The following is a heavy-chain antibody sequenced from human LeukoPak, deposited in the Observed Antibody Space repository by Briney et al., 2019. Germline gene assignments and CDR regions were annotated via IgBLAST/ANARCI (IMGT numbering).Heavy chain of an antibody. CDR2: IYPGDSDT. D-gene: IGHD3-22*01. Sequence: PGESLQISCQGSGYSFTSYWIGWVRPMPGKGLEWMGIIYPGDSDTRYSPSFQGQVTISADKSISTAYLQWSSLKASDTAMYYCARDYYDSSGYYYIDYWGQGTLVTVSS. V-gene: IGHV5-51*01. CDR1: GYSFTSYW. J-gene: IGHJ4*02. CDR3: ARDYYDSSGYYYIDY.